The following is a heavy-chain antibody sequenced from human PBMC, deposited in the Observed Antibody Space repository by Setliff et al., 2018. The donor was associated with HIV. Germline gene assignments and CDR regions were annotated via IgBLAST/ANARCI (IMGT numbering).Heavy chain of an antibody. J-gene: IGHJ1*01. CDR1: GITFSSYA. Sequence: GGSLRLSCAASGITFSSYAMSWVRQAPGKGLEWVSGISGSGGSTYYADSVKGRFTISRDNSKNTLYLQMNSLRAEDTAVYYCAKDAGSYSYVHEYFQHWGQGTLVTVSS. V-gene: IGHV3-23*01. D-gene: IGHD5-18*01. CDR2: ISGSGGST. CDR3: AKDAGSYSYVHEYFQH.